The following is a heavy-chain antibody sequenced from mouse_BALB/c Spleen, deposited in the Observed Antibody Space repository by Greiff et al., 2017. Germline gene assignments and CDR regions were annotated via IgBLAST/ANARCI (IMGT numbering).Heavy chain of an antibody. CDR3: AATVPRYFDV. V-gene: IGHV14-3*02. J-gene: IGHJ1*01. Sequence: VQLQQSGAELVKPGASVKLSCTASGFNIKDTYMHWVKQRPEQGLEWIGRIDPANGNTKYDPKFQGKATITADTSSNTAYLQLSSLTSEDTAVYYCAATVPRYFDVWGAGTTVTGSS. CDR2: IDPANGNT. CDR1: GFNIKDTY. D-gene: IGHD1-1*01.